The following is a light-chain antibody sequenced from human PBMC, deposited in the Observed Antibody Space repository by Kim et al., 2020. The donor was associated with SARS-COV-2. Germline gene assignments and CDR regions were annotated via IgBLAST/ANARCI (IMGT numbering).Light chain of an antibody. CDR3: QSYDSSLSGWV. Sequence: QPVLTQPPSVSGAPGQRVTISCTGRSSNIGADDVNWYQQSPGTAPKLLIYGNINRPSGVPDRFSGSKSGTSASLAITGLQGEDEADYYCQSYDSSLSGWVFGGGTKVTVL. CDR1: SSNIGADD. CDR2: GNI. V-gene: IGLV1-40*01. J-gene: IGLJ3*02.